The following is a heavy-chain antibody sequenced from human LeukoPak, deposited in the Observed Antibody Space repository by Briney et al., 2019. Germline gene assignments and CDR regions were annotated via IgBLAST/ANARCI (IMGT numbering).Heavy chain of an antibody. CDR3: VRGGGSYYLDY. J-gene: IGHJ4*02. Sequence: PSETLSLTCAVYGGSFSDYYWSWIRQPPGKGLEWIGEINHSGSTNYNPSLKSRVTISVDTSKNQFSLKLSSVTAADTAVYYCVRGGGSYYLDYWGQGTLVTVSS. CDR2: INHSGST. V-gene: IGHV4-34*01. D-gene: IGHD1-26*01. CDR1: GGSFSDYY.